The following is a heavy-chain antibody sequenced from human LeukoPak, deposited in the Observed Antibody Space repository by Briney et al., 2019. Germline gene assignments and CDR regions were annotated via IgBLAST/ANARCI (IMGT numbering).Heavy chain of an antibody. Sequence: GGSLRLSCAASGFTFSSYGMHWVRQAPGKGLEWVAVIWYDGSNKYYADSVKGRFTISRDNSKNTLYLQMNSLRAEDTAVYYCARLLVVPAAMVGYYYYYGMDVWGQGTTVTVSS. V-gene: IGHV3-33*01. CDR1: GFTFSSYG. CDR3: ARLLVVPAAMVGYYYYYGMDV. D-gene: IGHD2-2*01. CDR2: IWYDGSNK. J-gene: IGHJ6*02.